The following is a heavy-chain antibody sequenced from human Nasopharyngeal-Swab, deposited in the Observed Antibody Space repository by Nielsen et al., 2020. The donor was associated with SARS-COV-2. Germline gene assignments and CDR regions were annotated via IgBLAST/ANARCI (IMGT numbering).Heavy chain of an antibody. CDR2: IKQDGSEK. CDR3: ARDKGTRDYVWGSYRSSYFYYYGMDV. Sequence: GESLKISCAGSGFTFSRYWMSWVRQAPGKGLEWVANIKQDGSEKYYEDSVKGRFTISRDNAKNSLYLQMNSLRAEDTAVYYCARDKGTRDYVWGSYRSSYFYYYGMDVWGQGTTVTVSS. V-gene: IGHV3-7*01. J-gene: IGHJ6*02. D-gene: IGHD3-16*02. CDR1: GFTFSRYW.